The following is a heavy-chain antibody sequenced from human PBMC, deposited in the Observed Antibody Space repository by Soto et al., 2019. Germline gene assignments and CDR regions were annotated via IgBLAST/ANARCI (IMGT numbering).Heavy chain of an antibody. D-gene: IGHD2-8*02. CDR3: ARGILGGVRIDYGMDG. CDR1: GFTFSNYN. J-gene: IGHJ6*04. CDR2: ITSAGSYI. V-gene: IGHV3-21*01. Sequence: EVQLVESGGGLVKPGGSRRLSCAASGFTFSNYNMNWVRQPPGKGLEWVSSITSAGSYIYYAESLKGRVTISRDNAKNSQLLQMNRLRAEDTALYFCARGILGGVRIDYGMDGWGKETTVAVSS.